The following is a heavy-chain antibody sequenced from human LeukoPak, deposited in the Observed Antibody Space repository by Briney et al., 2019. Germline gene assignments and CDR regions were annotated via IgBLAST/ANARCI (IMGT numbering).Heavy chain of an antibody. D-gene: IGHD3-9*01. CDR3: ARGRGGRYFDWLLSPSCFDY. Sequence: SETLFLTCAVYGGSFSGYYWSWIRQPPGKGLEWIGEINHSGSTNYNPSLKSRVTISVDTSKNQFSLKLSSVTAADTAVYYCARGRGGRYFDWLLSPSCFDYWGQGTLVTVSS. J-gene: IGHJ4*02. CDR2: INHSGST. CDR1: GGSFSGYY. V-gene: IGHV4-34*01.